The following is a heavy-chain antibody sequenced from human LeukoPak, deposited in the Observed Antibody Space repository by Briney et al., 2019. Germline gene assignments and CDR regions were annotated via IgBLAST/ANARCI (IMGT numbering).Heavy chain of an antibody. Sequence: GRSLRLSCAASGFTFSSYGIHWVRQAPGKGLEWVAVLWYGGDNKHYADSVKGRFTISRDNSKNTLYLQMNSLRAEDTAVYYCAREPQPTTVTKGLWGSSQTTRDYGMDVWGQGTTVTVSS. V-gene: IGHV3-33*01. CDR3: AREPQPTTVTKGLWGSSQTTRDYGMDV. CDR2: LWYGGDNK. J-gene: IGHJ6*02. CDR1: GFTFSSYG. D-gene: IGHD4-17*01.